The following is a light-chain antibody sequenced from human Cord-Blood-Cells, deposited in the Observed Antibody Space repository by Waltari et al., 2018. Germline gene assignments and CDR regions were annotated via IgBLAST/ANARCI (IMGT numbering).Light chain of an antibody. Sequence: QSALTQPASVSGSPGQSITISCTGSSSDVGSYNLVSWYQQHPGKAHKLMIYEGSKRPSGVSKRFSGSKSGNTASLTISGLQAEDEADYYCCSYAGSSTDVVFGGGTKLTVL. V-gene: IGLV2-23*01. CDR3: CSYAGSSTDVV. CDR1: SSDVGSYNL. CDR2: EGS. J-gene: IGLJ2*01.